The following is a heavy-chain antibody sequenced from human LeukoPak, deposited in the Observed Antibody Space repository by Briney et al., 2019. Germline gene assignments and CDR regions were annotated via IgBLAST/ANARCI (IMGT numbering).Heavy chain of an antibody. CDR3: ARGGLYYSYDMDV. D-gene: IGHD6-25*01. Sequence: GGSLRLSCAASGFTFSTYSMNWVRQAPGKGLEWVSSITSSSSYIYYADSLKGRFTISRDNAKNSLYLQMNSLRAEDTAVYYCARGGLYYSYDMDVWGQGTTVTVSS. V-gene: IGHV3-21*01. CDR2: ITSSSSYI. CDR1: GFTFSTYS. J-gene: IGHJ6*02.